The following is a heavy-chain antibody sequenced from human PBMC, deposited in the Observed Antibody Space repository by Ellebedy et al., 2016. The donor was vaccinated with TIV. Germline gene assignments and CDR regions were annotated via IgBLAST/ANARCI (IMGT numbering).Heavy chain of an antibody. Sequence: SETLSLTCTVSNYSISSGSYWGWIRQPPGKGLEWIGRIYHIGSTYYNPSLKSRVTISVDTSKNQLYLKLSSVTAADTAVYYCASGYYDTLTGSTGGDFDSWGQGTLVTVSS. V-gene: IGHV4-38-2*02. D-gene: IGHD3-9*01. J-gene: IGHJ4*02. CDR2: IYHIGST. CDR3: ASGYYDTLTGSTGGDFDS. CDR1: NYSISSGSY.